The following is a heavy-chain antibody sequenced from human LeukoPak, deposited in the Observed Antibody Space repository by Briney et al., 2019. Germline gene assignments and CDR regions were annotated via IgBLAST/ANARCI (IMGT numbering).Heavy chain of an antibody. D-gene: IGHD2-21*02. J-gene: IGHJ3*02. CDR1: GGTFSSYA. V-gene: IGHV1-69*01. CDR3: ASPGGAYCGGDCYFPGAFDI. CDR2: IIPIFGTA. Sequence: ASVKVSCKASGGTFSSYAISWVRQAPGQGLEWMGGIIPIFGTANYAQKFQGRVTITADESTSTAYMELSSLRSEDTAVYYCASPGGAYCGGDCYFPGAFDIWGQGTMVTVSS.